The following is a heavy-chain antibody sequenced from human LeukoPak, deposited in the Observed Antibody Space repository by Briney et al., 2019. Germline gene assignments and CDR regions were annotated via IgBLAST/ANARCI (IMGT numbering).Heavy chain of an antibody. D-gene: IGHD3-3*01. Sequence: PSETLSLTCTVSSGSISNSYWTWIRQPPGEGLEWIGHFSHSGRTYYDTSLNSRVTISVDTSKNQFFLNLRSVTAADTAVYYCARGRFLDAFDIWGQGTMVTVSS. CDR2: FSHSGRT. CDR3: ARGRFLDAFDI. CDR1: SGSISNSY. V-gene: IGHV4-59*01. J-gene: IGHJ3*02.